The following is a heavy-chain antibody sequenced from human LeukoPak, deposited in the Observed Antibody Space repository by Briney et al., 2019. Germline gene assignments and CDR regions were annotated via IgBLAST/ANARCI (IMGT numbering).Heavy chain of an antibody. D-gene: IGHD2-8*01. CDR3: TRGRSGANPNGLDI. V-gene: IGHV3-74*01. CDR1: GFTFRSNW. Sequence: GGSLRLSCAASGFTFRSNWMHWVRQAPGKGLVWVSRIRPDGSGSNYADSVKGRFTISRDNAKNTVYLQMNGLRAEDTAIYYCTRGRSGANPNGLDIWGQGTMVTVPS. J-gene: IGHJ3*02. CDR2: IRPDGSGS.